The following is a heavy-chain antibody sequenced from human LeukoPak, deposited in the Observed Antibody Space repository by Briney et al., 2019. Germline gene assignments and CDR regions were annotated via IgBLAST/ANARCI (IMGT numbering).Heavy chain of an antibody. V-gene: IGHV3-9*01. J-gene: IGHJ4*02. CDR2: ISWNSGSI. D-gene: IGHD2-15*01. CDR3: ARDLGGTAANLDY. Sequence: AISWNSGSIGYADSVKGRFTISRDNAKNSLYLQMNSLRVVDTAVYYCARDLGGTAANLDYWGQGTLVTVSS.